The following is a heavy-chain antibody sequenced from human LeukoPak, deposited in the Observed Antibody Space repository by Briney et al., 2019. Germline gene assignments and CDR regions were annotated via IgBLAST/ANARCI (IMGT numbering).Heavy chain of an antibody. CDR1: GYTFTSYG. CDR3: ARVFYGDYNWFDP. V-gene: IGHV1-18*01. J-gene: IGHJ5*02. D-gene: IGHD4-17*01. CDR2: ISAYNGDT. Sequence: ASVKDSCKASGYTFTSYGISWVRQAPGQGLEWMGWISAYNGDTNYAQILQGRVTMTTDTSTSTAYMELRSLRSDDTAVYYCARVFYGDYNWFDPWGQGTLVTVSS.